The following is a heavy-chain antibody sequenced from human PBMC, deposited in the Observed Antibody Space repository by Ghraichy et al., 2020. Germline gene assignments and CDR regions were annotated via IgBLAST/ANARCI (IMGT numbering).Heavy chain of an antibody. CDR3: ARPDCSADACYSLQH. CDR2: TNPNSGGT. V-gene: IGHV1-2*02. J-gene: IGHJ1*01. D-gene: IGHD2-15*01. Sequence: ASVKVSCKPSGYTFTDYYMHWVRQAPGQGLEWMGRTNPNSGGTNYAQNFQGRVTMTRDTSTSTAYMELSGLTSDGTAVYYCARPDCSADACYSLQHWGQGTLVTVS. CDR1: GYTFTDYY.